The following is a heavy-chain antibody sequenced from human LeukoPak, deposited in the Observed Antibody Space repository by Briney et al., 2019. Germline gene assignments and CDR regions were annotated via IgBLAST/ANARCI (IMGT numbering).Heavy chain of an antibody. CDR3: AKLSGSYYYYYMDV. J-gene: IGHJ6*03. Sequence: PGGSLRLSCAASGFTFSSYGMHWVRQAPGKGLEWVAFIRYDGRNKYYADSVKGRFTISRDNSKNTLYLQMNSLRAEDTAVYYCAKLSGSYYYYYMDVWGKGTTVTVSS. V-gene: IGHV3-30*02. CDR1: GFTFSSYG. CDR2: IRYDGRNK. D-gene: IGHD1-26*01.